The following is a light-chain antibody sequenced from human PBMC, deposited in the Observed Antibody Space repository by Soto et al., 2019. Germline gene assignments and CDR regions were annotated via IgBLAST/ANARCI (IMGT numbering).Light chain of an antibody. CDR1: SSDVGGYNY. J-gene: IGLJ1*01. CDR2: EVS. CDR3: SSYTSSSPYV. V-gene: IGLV2-14*01. Sequence: QSVLTQPASVSGSPGQSITISCTGTSSDVGGYNYVSWYQQHPGKAPKLMIYEVSNRPSGVSNRCSGSKSANTASLTISGLQAEDEADYYCSSYTSSSPYVFGTGTKLTVL.